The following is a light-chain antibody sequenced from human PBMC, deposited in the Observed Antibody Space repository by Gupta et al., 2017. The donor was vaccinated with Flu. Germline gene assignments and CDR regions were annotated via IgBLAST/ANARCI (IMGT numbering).Light chain of an antibody. J-gene: IGKJ4*01. CDR2: DAS. CDR1: QSVSSY. Sequence: ERATLSCRTSQSVSSYLAWYQQKPGQAPRLLIYDASNRATVIPARFSGSGSGTDFTLTISSLEPEDFAVYYCHQRSNWPPITFGGGTKVEIK. V-gene: IGKV3-11*01. CDR3: HQRSNWPPIT.